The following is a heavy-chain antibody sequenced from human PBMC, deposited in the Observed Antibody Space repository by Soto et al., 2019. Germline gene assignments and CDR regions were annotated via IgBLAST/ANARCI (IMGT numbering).Heavy chain of an antibody. CDR1: GGSFSGYY. CDR2: IDYSGTT. J-gene: IGHJ4*02. CDR3: ARLIHCFSTSCHFDY. Sequence: PSETLSLTCAVYGGSFSGYYWAWVRQPPGKGPEWIGSIDYSGTTYYNSPLKSRVTISVDTSKNQFSLNLSSVTAADTSVFYCARLIHCFSTSCHFDYWGQGSLVTVSS. D-gene: IGHD2-2*01. V-gene: IGHV4-34*01.